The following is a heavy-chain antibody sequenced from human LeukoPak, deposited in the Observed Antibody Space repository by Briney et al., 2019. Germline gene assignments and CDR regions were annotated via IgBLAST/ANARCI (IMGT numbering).Heavy chain of an antibody. V-gene: IGHV3-30*03. J-gene: IGHJ5*02. D-gene: IGHD5-18*01. Sequence: GGSLRLSCAASGFTFSSYSMNWVRQAPGKGLEWVAVISYDGSNKYYADSVKGRFTISRDNSKNTLYLQMNSLRAEDTAVYYCARDLHTAMVTYWFDPWGQGTLVTVSS. CDR1: GFTFSSYS. CDR3: ARDLHTAMVTYWFDP. CDR2: ISYDGSNK.